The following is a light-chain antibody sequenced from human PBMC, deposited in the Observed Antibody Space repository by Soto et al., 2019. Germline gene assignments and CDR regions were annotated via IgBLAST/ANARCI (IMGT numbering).Light chain of an antibody. CDR3: QSYSGTNVV. CDR2: EDN. J-gene: IGLJ2*01. Sequence: NFMLTQPHSVSESQGKTVTFSCTRRSGSIDSNYVQWYQQRPDSAPTIVISEDNKRAYGVPDRFSGSIDTSSNSASLTISGVKTEYEADYYCQSYSGTNVVFGGGPKLTVL. V-gene: IGLV6-57*04. CDR1: SGSIDSNY.